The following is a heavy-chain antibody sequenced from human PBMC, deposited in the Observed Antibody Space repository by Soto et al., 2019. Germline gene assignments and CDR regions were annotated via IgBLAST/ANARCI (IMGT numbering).Heavy chain of an antibody. CDR2: ISAYNGNT. CDR1: GYTFTSYG. V-gene: IGHV1-18*01. CDR3: ARVRVAAYNWFDP. J-gene: IGHJ5*02. D-gene: IGHD2-15*01. Sequence: ASVKVSCKASGYTFTSYGISCVGRSPGQGLEWMGCISAYNGNTNYAQKLQGRVTMTTDTSTSTAYMELRSLRSDDTAVYYCARVRVAAYNWFDPWGQGTLVTVSS.